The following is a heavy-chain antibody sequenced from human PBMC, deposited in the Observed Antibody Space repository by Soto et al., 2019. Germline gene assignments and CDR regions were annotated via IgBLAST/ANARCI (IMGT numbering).Heavy chain of an antibody. CDR2: LYWDDDE. D-gene: IGHD5-18*01. Sequence: QITLKESGPTLVKPTQTLTLTCTFSGFSLSTRGVGVGWIRQPPGKALEWLALLYWDDDEGYSPSLKSRLTIPKHTPQNPGVLTVTKMDPVDTATYSCAHSPRGHSYYFDYWGQGTLVTVSS. V-gene: IGHV2-5*02. J-gene: IGHJ4*02. CDR1: GFSLSTRGVG. CDR3: AHSPRGHSYYFDY.